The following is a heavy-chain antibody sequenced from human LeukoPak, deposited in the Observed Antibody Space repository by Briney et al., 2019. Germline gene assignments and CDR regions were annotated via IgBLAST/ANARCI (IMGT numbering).Heavy chain of an antibody. CDR3: ASHYYDYIWGSYRPFDY. CDR2: INPNSGGT. D-gene: IGHD3-16*02. J-gene: IGHJ4*02. Sequence: ASVKVSCEASGYTFTGYYMHWVRQAPGQGLEWMGWINPNSGGTNYAQKFQGRVTMTRDTSISTAYMELSRLRSDDTAVYYCASHYYDYIWGSYRPFDYWGQGTLVTVSS. V-gene: IGHV1-2*02. CDR1: GYTFTGYY.